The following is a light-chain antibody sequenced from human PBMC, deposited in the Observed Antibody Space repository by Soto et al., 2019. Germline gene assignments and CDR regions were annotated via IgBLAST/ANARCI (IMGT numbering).Light chain of an antibody. CDR3: CSYAGSSPNYV. CDR1: SSDVGSYNL. V-gene: IGLV2-23*01. Sequence: QSVLTQPASVSGSPGQSITISCTGTSSDVGSYNLVSWYQQHPGKAPKLMIYEGSKRPSGVSNRVAGSKSGNTASLTISGLQAEDEAYYFCCSYAGSSPNYVLGNATKYTV. J-gene: IGLJ1*01. CDR2: EGS.